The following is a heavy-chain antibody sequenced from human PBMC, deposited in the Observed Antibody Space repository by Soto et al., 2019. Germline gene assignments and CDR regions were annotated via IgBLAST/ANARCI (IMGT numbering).Heavy chain of an antibody. CDR3: ARDAGYCSSTSCYVANWFDP. V-gene: IGHV1-18*01. CDR2: ISAYNGNT. Sequence: SVKVSCEASGCTFTSYGISWVRQAPGQGLEWMGWISAYNGNTNYAQKLQGRVTMTTDTSTSTAYMELRSLRSDDTAVYYCARDAGYCSSTSCYVANWFDPWGQGTLVTVSS. CDR1: GCTFTSYG. D-gene: IGHD2-2*01. J-gene: IGHJ5*02.